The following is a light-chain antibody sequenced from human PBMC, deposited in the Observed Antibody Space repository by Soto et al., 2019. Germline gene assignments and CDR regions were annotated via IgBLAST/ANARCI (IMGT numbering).Light chain of an antibody. V-gene: IGLV2-23*01. J-gene: IGLJ3*02. Sequence: QSALTQPASVSGSPGQSITISCTGTSSDVGSYNLVSWYQQHPGKAPKLMIYEGSKRPSGVSNRFSGSKSGNTAYLTISGLQAEDEDDYYCCSYAGSRVFGGGTKLTVL. CDR1: SSDVGSYNL. CDR2: EGS. CDR3: CSYAGSRV.